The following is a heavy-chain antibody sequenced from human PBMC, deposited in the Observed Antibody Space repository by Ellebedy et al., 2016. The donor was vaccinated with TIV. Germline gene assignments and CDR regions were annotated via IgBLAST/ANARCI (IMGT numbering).Heavy chain of an antibody. V-gene: IGHV3-7*03. CDR2: IKQDGSER. J-gene: IGHJ4*02. CDR1: GFTFSSYW. Sequence: GESLKISXAASGFTFSSYWMSWVRQAPGKGLEWVANIKQDGSERYYVDSVKGRFTVSRDNAKNSLYLQMNSLRAEDTAVYYCARDPGYCSGGSCYPDYWGQGTLVTVSS. CDR3: ARDPGYCSGGSCYPDY. D-gene: IGHD2-15*01.